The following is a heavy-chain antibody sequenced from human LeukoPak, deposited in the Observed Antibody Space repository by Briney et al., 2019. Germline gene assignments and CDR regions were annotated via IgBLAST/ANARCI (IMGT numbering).Heavy chain of an antibody. Sequence: PSETLSLTCTVSGGTIRSSNYMSWVRQAPGKGLEWVSVIYSGGSTNYADSVKGRFTISRDNSKNTLYLQMNNLRAEDTAVYYCADHGSGRRDYWGQGTLVTVSS. CDR3: ADHGSGRRDY. J-gene: IGHJ4*02. CDR1: GGTIRSSNY. CDR2: IYSGGST. D-gene: IGHD3-10*01. V-gene: IGHV3-53*01.